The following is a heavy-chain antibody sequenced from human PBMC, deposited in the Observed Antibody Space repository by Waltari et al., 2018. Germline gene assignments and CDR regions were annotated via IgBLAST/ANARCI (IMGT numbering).Heavy chain of an antibody. CDR1: GGTFSSYA. J-gene: IGHJ6*02. CDR2: SIPSFRTA. D-gene: IGHD3-10*01. V-gene: IGHV1-69*05. CDR3: ARWYGEDYYDGMDV. Sequence: QVQLVQSGAEVKKPGSSVKVSCKASGGTFSSYAISWVRQAPGQGLEWMGGSIPSFRTATYARKVQGRVATTTDDSTSTAYMELRSLRSADTAVYYCARWYGEDYYDGMDVWGQGTTVTVSS.